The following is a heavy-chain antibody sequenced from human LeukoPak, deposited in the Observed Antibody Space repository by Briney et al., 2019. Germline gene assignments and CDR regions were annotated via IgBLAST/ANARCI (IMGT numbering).Heavy chain of an antibody. D-gene: IGHD3-3*01. CDR2: INPNSGGT. J-gene: IGHJ6*02. Sequence: ASVKVSCKASGYTLTGYYMHWVRQAPGQGLEWMGWINPNSGGTNYAQKFQGRVTMTGDTSISTAYMELSRLRSDDTAVYYCARVYDFWSGYGMDVWGQGTTVTVSS. CDR1: GYTLTGYY. CDR3: ARVYDFWSGYGMDV. V-gene: IGHV1-2*02.